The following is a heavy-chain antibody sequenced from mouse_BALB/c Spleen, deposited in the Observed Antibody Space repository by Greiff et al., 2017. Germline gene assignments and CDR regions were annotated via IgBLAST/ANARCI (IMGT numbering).Heavy chain of an antibody. CDR3: ARSDYGYWFAY. CDR2: ISSGSSTI. D-gene: IGHD1-2*01. CDR1: GFTFSSFG. Sequence: EVKVVESGGGLVQPGGSRKLSCAASGFTFSSFGMHWVRQAPEKGLEWVAYISSGSSTIYYADTVKGRFTISRDNPKNTLFLQMTSLRSEDTAMYYCARSDYGYWFAYWGQGTLVTVAA. J-gene: IGHJ3*01. V-gene: IGHV5-17*02.